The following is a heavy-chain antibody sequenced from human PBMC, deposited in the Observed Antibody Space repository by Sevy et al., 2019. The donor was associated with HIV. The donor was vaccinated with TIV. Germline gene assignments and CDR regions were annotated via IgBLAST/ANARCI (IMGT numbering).Heavy chain of an antibody. D-gene: IGHD3-22*01. CDR2: INHSGST. CDR3: ARGCNYYDSSGYYSGFCYFDY. V-gene: IGHV4-34*01. CDR1: GGSFSGYY. Sequence: SETLSLTCAVYGGSFSGYYWSWIRQPPGKGLEWIGEINHSGSTNYNPSLKSRVTISVDTSKNQFSLKLSSVTAADTAVYYCARGCNYYDSSGYYSGFCYFDYWAREPWSPSPQ. J-gene: IGHJ4*02.